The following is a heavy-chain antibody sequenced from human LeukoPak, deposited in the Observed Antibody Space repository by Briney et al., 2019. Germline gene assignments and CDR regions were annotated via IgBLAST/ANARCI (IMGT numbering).Heavy chain of an antibody. CDR1: XXXW. CDR2: IYPGDSDT. CDR3: XXXDGXD. J-gene: IGHJ4*02. Sequence: XXXWXGWVRQMPGXGLEVIGVIYPGDSDTKYSPSFQXQVTISADXXISTAYLQWSRLRAPDTAMYYCXXXDGXDWGQGTLVTVSS. V-gene: IGHV5-51*01.